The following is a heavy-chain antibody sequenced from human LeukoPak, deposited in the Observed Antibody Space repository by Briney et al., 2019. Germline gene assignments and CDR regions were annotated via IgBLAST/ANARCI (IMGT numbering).Heavy chain of an antibody. D-gene: IGHD3-10*02. V-gene: IGHV3-30*18. CDR1: GFTFSTSG. CDR2: ISYDGGNT. Sequence: GGSLRLSCAASGFTFSTSGMHWIHQAPGKGLEWVAVISYDGGNTYYADSVKGRFTISRDNSKNTVFLQMHSLRGDDTAVYYCVKFVRYYFDYWGQGTLVTVSS. J-gene: IGHJ4*02. CDR3: VKFVRYYFDY.